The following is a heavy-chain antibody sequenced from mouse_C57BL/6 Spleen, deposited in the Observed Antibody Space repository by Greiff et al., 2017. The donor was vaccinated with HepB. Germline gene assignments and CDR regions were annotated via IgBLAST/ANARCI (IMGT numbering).Heavy chain of an antibody. CDR1: GYTFTSYW. CDR2: IDPSDSYT. J-gene: IGHJ3*01. D-gene: IGHD2-1*01. CDR3: ASAVYYGNAWFAY. Sequence: QVQLQQPGAELVKPGASVKLSCKASGYTFTSYWMQWVKQRPGQGLEWIGEIDPSDSYTNYNQKFKGKATLTVDTSSSTAYMQLSSLTSEDSAVYYCASAVYYGNAWFAYWGQGTLVTVSA. V-gene: IGHV1-50*01.